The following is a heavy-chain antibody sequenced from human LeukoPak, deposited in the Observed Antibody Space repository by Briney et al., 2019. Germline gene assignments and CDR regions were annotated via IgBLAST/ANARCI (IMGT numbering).Heavy chain of an antibody. CDR1: GFTFDDYA. J-gene: IGHJ6*03. D-gene: IGHD2-15*01. Sequence: PGGSLRLSCAASGFTFDDYAMHWVRQAPGKGLEWVSGISWNSGSIGYADSVKGRFTISRDNAKNSLYLQMNSLRAEDMALYYCAKDRGSIVEGYMDAWGKGTTVTVSS. CDR2: ISWNSGSI. V-gene: IGHV3-9*03. CDR3: AKDRGSIVEGYMDA.